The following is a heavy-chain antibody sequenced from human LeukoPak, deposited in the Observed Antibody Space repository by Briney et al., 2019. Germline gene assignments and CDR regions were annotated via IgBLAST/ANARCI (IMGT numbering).Heavy chain of an antibody. CDR3: ARSPLRVVVPAATFDY. D-gene: IGHD2-2*01. J-gene: IGHJ4*02. Sequence: ASVKVSCKASGYTFTGYYMHWVRQAPGQGLEWMGWINPNSGGTNYAQKFQGRVTMTRDTSISTAYMELSRLRSDDTAVYYCARSPLRVVVPAATFDYWGAGTLVTVSS. CDR2: INPNSGGT. CDR1: GYTFTGYY. V-gene: IGHV1-2*02.